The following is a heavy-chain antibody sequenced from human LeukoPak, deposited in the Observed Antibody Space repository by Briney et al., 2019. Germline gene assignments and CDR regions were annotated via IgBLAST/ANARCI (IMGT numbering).Heavy chain of an antibody. Sequence: GESLKISCKASGYSFSSYWIGWARQMPGKGLEWMGIIYPGDSNTRYSPSFQGQVTMSADKSISTAYLQWSSLKASDSAMYYCARQADGYNYVMPYWGQGTLVTASS. D-gene: IGHD5-24*01. V-gene: IGHV5-51*01. CDR1: GYSFSSYW. CDR3: ARQADGYNYVMPY. CDR2: IYPGDSNT. J-gene: IGHJ4*02.